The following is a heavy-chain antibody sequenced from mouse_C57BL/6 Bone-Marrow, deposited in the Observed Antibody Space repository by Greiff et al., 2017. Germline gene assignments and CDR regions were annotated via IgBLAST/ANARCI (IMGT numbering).Heavy chain of an antibody. CDR3: ARKGYYGYDEYFDV. J-gene: IGHJ1*03. D-gene: IGHD2-2*01. V-gene: IGHV1-75*01. CDR1: GYTFTDYY. CDR2: IFPGSGST. Sequence: VQLQQSGPELVKPGASVKISCKASGYTFTDYYINWVKQRPGQGLEWIGWIFPGSGSTYYNEKFKGKATLTVDKSSITAYMLLSSLTSEDSAVYFCARKGYYGYDEYFDVWVTGTTGTVSS.